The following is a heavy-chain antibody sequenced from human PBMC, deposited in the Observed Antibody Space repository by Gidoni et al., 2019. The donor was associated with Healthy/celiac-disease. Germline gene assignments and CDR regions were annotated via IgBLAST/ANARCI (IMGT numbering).Heavy chain of an antibody. CDR3: ARAPATTVTTTNWFDP. D-gene: IGHD4-17*01. CDR1: GGSLRRGGYS. V-gene: IGHV4-30-4*07. Sequence: QVQLQESGPGLVKPSQTLSLTCAVYGGSLRRGGYSWVWIRQPPGKGLEWLGYIYYSGSTYYNPSLKSRVTISVDTSKNQFSLKLSSVTAADTAVYYCARAPATTVTTTNWFDPWGQGTLVTVSS. CDR2: IYYSGST. J-gene: IGHJ5*02.